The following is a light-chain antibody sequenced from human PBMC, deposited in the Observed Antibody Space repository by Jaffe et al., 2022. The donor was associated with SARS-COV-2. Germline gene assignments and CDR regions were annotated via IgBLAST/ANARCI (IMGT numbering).Light chain of an antibody. CDR1: QSVSTN. J-gene: IGKJ1*01. CDR3: QQYNTWPPWT. Sequence: IVMTQSPATLSVSPGERATLSCRASQSVSTNLAWYQQKPGQAPRLLIYDASARATGIPARFSGSGSGTEFTLTISSLQSGDFAVYYCQQYNTWPPWTFGQGTKVEIK. V-gene: IGKV3D-15*01. CDR2: DAS.